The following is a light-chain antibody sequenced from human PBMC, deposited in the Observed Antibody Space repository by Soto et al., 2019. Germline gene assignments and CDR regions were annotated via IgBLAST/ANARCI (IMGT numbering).Light chain of an antibody. CDR2: KVS. CDR1: QSLVHSDGNTY. J-gene: IGKJ2*01. Sequence: DIVMTQTPLSSPVTLGQPASISCRSSQSLVHSDGNTYLSWLQQRPGQPPRLLIYKVSNRFSGVXXXXSGSXXGTXFXXXXXXXEXEDVGVXXXXQATQFPPYTFGQGTKLEIK. V-gene: IGKV2-24*01. CDR3: XQATQFPPYT.